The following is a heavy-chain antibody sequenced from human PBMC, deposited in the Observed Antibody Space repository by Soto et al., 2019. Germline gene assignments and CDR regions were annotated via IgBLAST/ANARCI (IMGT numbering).Heavy chain of an antibody. J-gene: IGHJ6*02. CDR1: GFTFSSYA. CDR2: ISGSGGST. CDR3: AKDRWFGEYPGYGMDV. Sequence: PGGCLRLSCAASGFTFSSYAMSWVRQAPGKGLEWVSAISGSGGSTYYADSVKGRFTLSRDNSKNTLYLQMNSLRAEDTAVYYCAKDRWFGEYPGYGMDVWGQGTTVTVSS. D-gene: IGHD3-10*01. V-gene: IGHV3-23*01.